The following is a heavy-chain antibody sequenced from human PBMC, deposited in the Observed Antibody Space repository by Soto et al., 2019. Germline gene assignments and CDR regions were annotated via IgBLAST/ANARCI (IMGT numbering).Heavy chain of an antibody. V-gene: IGHV1-8*01. CDR3: AGVPLSWGLDF. J-gene: IGHJ4*02. D-gene: IGHD2-15*01. CDR1: GYTFTSND. Sequence: QVQLVQSGAEVKKPGASVKVSCKGSGYTFTSNDINWVRQATGQGFEWMGWMSPKSGDTGYSQKFQGRVTMTRDTCRSTAYMELSSLRSDDSAVYCCAGVPLSWGLDFWGQGTLVTVSS. CDR2: MSPKSGDT.